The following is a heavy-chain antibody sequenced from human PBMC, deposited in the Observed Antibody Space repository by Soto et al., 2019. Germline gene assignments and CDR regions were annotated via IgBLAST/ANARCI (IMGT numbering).Heavy chain of an antibody. CDR1: GYTFTNYA. J-gene: IGHJ4*02. V-gene: IGHV1-18*01. CDR2: VNTYNGNP. D-gene: IGHD6-6*01. CDR3: ARDSQYSTDWQRFGS. Sequence: QVQLVQSGVEVKKPRASVKVSCKASGYTFTNYAISWVRQAPGRGLEWMGWVNTYNGNPNYAQIFQGRVTMTTDTSTGTAYMELRSLKSDDSAVYYCARDSQYSTDWQRFGSWGQGTLVTVSS.